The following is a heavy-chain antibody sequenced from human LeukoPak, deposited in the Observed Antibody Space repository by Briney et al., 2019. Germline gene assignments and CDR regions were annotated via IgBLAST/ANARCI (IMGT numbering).Heavy chain of an antibody. D-gene: IGHD2-15*01. CDR1: GGSISSYY. V-gene: IGHV4-59*08. CDR2: IYYSGST. J-gene: IGHJ4*02. CDR3: ARLDSTASLDY. Sequence: SETLSLTCTVSGGSISSYYWSWIRQPPGKGLEWIGYIYYSGSTNYNPSLKSRVTISVDTSKNQFSLKLSSVTAADTAVYYCARLDSTASLDYWGQGTLVTVSS.